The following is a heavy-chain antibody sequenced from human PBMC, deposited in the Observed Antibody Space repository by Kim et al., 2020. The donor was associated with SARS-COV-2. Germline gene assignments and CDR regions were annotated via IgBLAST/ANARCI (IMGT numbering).Heavy chain of an antibody. CDR1: GFTFTCCA. Sequence: GGSLRLSCAASGFTFTCCAMTWVRQAPGRGPEWVSSISHDGTSSHYAGSVKGRFLISRDDSKNTLYLRLNNLRAEATAQYYCAKDLWNYSAMDVWGQGTT. CDR3: AKDLWNYSAMDV. D-gene: IGHD2-21*01. V-gene: IGHV3-23*01. J-gene: IGHJ6*02. CDR2: ISHDGTSS.